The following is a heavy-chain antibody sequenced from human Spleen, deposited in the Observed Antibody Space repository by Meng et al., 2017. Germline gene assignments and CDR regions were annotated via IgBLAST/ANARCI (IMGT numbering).Heavy chain of an antibody. CDR3: AKHVDTAQNDAFDI. D-gene: IGHD5-18*01. Sequence: GESLKISCAASGFTFRGFAMSWVRQAPGKGLEWVSAISGTGVSTYYAASVKGRFTISRDNSKHTLFLQMNSLRAEDTAVYYCAKHVDTAQNDAFDIWGQGTMVTVSS. J-gene: IGHJ3*02. CDR2: ISGTGVST. CDR1: GFTFRGFA. V-gene: IGHV3-23*01.